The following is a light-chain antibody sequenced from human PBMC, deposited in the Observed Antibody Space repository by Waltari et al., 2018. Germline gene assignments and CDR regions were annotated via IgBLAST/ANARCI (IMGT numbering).Light chain of an antibody. Sequence: SYELTQPPSVSVSPGQTARITCSGDALPKQYAYWYQQKPGQAPVLVTDKVSERPSGIPERFAGSSAGTTVTLTSSGVQAEDEADYYCQSADSSGTVVFGGGTKLTVL. V-gene: IGLV3-25*03. CDR2: KVS. J-gene: IGLJ2*01. CDR3: QSADSSGTVV. CDR1: ALPKQY.